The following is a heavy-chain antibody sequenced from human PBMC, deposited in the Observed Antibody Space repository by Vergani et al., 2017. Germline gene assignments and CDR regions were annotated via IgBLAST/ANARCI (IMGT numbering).Heavy chain of an antibody. CDR2: INPNSGGT. CDR1: GYTFTGYY. V-gene: IGHV1-2*02. J-gene: IGHJ4*02. Sequence: VQLVESGGGLVKPGASVKVSCKASGYTFTGYYMHWVRQAPGQGLEWMGWINPNSGGTNYAQKFQGRVTMTRDTSISTAYMELSRLRSDDTAVYYCARVGASIAVVGYYDYWGQGTLVTVSS. D-gene: IGHD6-19*01. CDR3: ARVGASIAVVGYYDY.